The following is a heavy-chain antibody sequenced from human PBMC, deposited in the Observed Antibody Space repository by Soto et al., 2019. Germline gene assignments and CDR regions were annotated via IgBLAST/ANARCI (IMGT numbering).Heavy chain of an antibody. J-gene: IGHJ5*02. Sequence: ASVKVSCKASGYTFTSYDINWVRQATGQGLEWMGWMNPNSGNTGYAQKFQGRVTMTRNTSIRTAYMELSSLRSEDTAVYYCARGAARPRRFWFDPWGQGTLVTVSS. CDR1: GYTFTSYD. D-gene: IGHD6-6*01. CDR2: MNPNSGNT. CDR3: ARGAARPRRFWFDP. V-gene: IGHV1-8*01.